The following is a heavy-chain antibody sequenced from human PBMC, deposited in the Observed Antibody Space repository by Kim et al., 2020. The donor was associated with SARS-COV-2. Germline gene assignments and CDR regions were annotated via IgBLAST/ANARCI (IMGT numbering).Heavy chain of an antibody. CDR3: ARGVGDDAFDI. D-gene: IGHD3-16*01. J-gene: IGHJ3*02. V-gene: IGHV1-69*04. Sequence: ANYAQKVQGRVTITADKSTSTAYMELSSLRSEDTAVYYCARGVGDDAFDIWGQGTMVTVSS. CDR2: A.